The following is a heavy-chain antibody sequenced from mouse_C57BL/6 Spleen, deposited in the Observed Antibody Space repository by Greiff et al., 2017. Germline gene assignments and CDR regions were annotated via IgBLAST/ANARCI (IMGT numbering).Heavy chain of an antibody. CDR1: GYTFTDYN. CDR3: ARKHLWDERYFDV. Sequence: VQLKQSGPELVKPGASVKIPCKASGYTFTDYNMDWVKQSHGKSLEWIGDINPNNGGTIYNQKFKGKATLTVDKSSSTAYMELRSLTSEDTAVYYCARKHLWDERYFDVWGTGTTVTVSS. D-gene: IGHD4-1*01. V-gene: IGHV1-18*01. CDR2: INPNNGGT. J-gene: IGHJ1*03.